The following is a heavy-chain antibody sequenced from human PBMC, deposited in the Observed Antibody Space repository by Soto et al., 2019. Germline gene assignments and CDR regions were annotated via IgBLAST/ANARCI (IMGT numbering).Heavy chain of an antibody. V-gene: IGHV4-30-2*02. D-gene: IGHD2-8*01. J-gene: IGHJ4*02. CDR3: ARTLPNRQIFDS. Sequence: PSETLSLTCAVSGGSISSGGYSWSWIRQPPGKGLEWIGYIYHSGSTYYNPSLKSRVTISVDRSKNQFSLRLASVTAADTAVYYCARTLPNRQIFDSWSQGTLVTVSS. CDR2: IYHSGST. CDR1: GGSISSGGYS.